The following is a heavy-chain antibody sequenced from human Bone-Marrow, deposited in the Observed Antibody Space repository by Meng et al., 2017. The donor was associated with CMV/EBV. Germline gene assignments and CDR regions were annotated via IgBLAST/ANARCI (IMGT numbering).Heavy chain of an antibody. V-gene: IGHV3-30*04. J-gene: IGHJ5*02. D-gene: IGHD4-11*01. CDR3: AKGDYMMGWFDP. CDR2: ISYDGSNK. Sequence: GGSLRLSCAASGFTFSSYAMHWVRQAPGKGLEWVAVISYDGSNKYYADSVKGRFTISRDNSKNTLYLQMNSLRAEDTAVYYCAKGDYMMGWFDPWGQGTLVTVSS. CDR1: GFTFSSYA.